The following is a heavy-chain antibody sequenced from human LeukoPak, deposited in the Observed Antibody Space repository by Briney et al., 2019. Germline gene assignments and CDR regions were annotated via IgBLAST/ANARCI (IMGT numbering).Heavy chain of an antibody. D-gene: IGHD6-13*01. CDR2: INGNGGST. CDR1: GFTFGDYD. J-gene: IGHJ4*02. Sequence: PGGSLRLSCAASGFTFGDYDMSWVRQAPGKGLEWVSGINGNGGSTGYADSVKGRFTISRDNAKNSLYLQMNSLRAEDTAVYYCARGTGAAEDYWGQGTLVTVSS. CDR3: ARGTGAAEDY. V-gene: IGHV3-20*04.